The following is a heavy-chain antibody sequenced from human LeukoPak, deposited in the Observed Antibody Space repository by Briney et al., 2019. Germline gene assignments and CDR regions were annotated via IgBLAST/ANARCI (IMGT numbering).Heavy chain of an antibody. CDR3: AELGITMIGGV. Sequence: GGSLRLSCAASGFTFSSYAMSWVRQAPGKGLEWVSAISGSGGSTYYADSVKGRFTISRDNAKNSLYLQMNSLRAEDTAVYYCAELGITMIGGVWGKGTTVTISP. D-gene: IGHD3-10*02. J-gene: IGHJ6*04. CDR2: ISGSGGST. CDR1: GFTFSSYA. V-gene: IGHV3-23*01.